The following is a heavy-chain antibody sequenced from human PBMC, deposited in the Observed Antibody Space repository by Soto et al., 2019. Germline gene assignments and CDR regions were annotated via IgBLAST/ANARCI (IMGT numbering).Heavy chain of an antibody. CDR2: ISGSGGST. V-gene: IGHV3-23*01. J-gene: IGHJ4*02. CDR3: AKDLRAVADAFDY. D-gene: IGHD6-19*01. CDR1: GFTFSSHA. Sequence: GGSLRLSCAASGFTFSSHAMSWARQAPGKGLEWVSAISGSGGSTYYADSVKGRLTISRDNSKNTLYLQMNSLRAEDTAVYYCAKDLRAVADAFDYWGQGTLVTVSS.